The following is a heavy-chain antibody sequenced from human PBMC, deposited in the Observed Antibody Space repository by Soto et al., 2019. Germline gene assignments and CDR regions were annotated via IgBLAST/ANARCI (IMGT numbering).Heavy chain of an antibody. CDR3: ARLRSGSYHGYYYGMDV. Sequence: GESLKISCKGSGYSFTSYWIGWVRQMPWKGLEWMGRIDPSDSYTNYSPSFQGHVTISADKSISTAYLQWSSLKASDTAMYYCARLRSGSYHGYYYGMDVWGQGTTVTVSS. J-gene: IGHJ6*02. CDR2: IDPSDSYT. V-gene: IGHV5-10-1*01. CDR1: GYSFTSYW. D-gene: IGHD1-26*01.